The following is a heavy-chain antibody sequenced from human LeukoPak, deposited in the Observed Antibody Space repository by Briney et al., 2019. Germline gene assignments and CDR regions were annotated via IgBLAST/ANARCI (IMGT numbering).Heavy chain of an antibody. CDR1: GFTFSSYA. V-gene: IGHV3-74*01. D-gene: IGHD6-13*01. J-gene: IGHJ4*02. Sequence: GGSLRLSCAASGFTFSSYAMNWVRQAPGKGLVWVSRINSDGSRTTYADSVKGRFTISRDNAENTLYLQMNSLRAEDTAAYYCARHSSSWEFDQWGQGTLVIVSS. CDR3: ARHSSSWEFDQ. CDR2: INSDGSRT.